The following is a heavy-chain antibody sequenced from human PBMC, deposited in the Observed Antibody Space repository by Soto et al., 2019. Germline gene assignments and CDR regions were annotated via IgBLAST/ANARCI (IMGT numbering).Heavy chain of an antibody. Sequence: QVQLVQSGAEVKKPGASVKVSCKASGYTFTTYDISWVRQAPGQGLEWMGRISTYNGNTNYPQSLQGRLTMPTDTSTTKAYMGVRSLRSDDTSVNYCARDPYQVQVVNAPNHYGMYVWGQGTTV. V-gene: IGHV1-18*01. CDR2: ISTYNGNT. J-gene: IGHJ6*02. CDR1: GYTFTTYD. D-gene: IGHD2-8*01. CDR3: ARDPYQVQVVNAPNHYGMYV.